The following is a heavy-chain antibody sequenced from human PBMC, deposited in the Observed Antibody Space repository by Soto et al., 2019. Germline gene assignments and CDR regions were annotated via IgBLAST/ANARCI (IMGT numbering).Heavy chain of an antibody. CDR3: ARDYGSGSYEDYYYYYGMDV. J-gene: IGHJ6*02. Sequence: GGSLRLSCAASGFTFSSYSMNWVRQAPGKGLEWVSYISSSSSTIYYADSVKGRFTISRDNAKNSLYLQMNSLRDEDTAVYYCARDYGSGSYEDYYYYYGMDVWGQGPTVTVSS. V-gene: IGHV3-48*02. CDR2: ISSSSSTI. CDR1: GFTFSSYS. D-gene: IGHD3-10*01.